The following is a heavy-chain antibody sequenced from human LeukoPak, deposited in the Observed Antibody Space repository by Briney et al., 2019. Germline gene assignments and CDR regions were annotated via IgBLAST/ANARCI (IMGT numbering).Heavy chain of an antibody. CDR2: IIPIFGTA. CDR1: GGTFRSYA. Sequence: SVKVSCKASGGTFRSYAISWVRQAPGQGLEWMGGIIPIFGTANYAQKFQGRVTITTDESTSTAYMELSSLRSEDTAVYYCARDSRSSWYRGYYYYYYMDVWGKGTTVTVSS. V-gene: IGHV1-69*05. J-gene: IGHJ6*03. CDR3: ARDSRSSWYRGYYYYYYMDV. D-gene: IGHD6-13*01.